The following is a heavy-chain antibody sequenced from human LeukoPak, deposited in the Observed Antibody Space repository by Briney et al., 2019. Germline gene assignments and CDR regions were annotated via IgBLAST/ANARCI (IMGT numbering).Heavy chain of an antibody. CDR1: GAYFSSSGCY. Sequence: PSETLSLTCTVSGAYFSSSGCYWGWFRQPPGKGLEWIASIFYDGNTYYNPSLQSRVLISADTSKNHFSLDLEFVTAADTAVYFCARLSASLVWDSGSFPDYWGQGTLVTVSS. V-gene: IGHV4-39*02. CDR2: IFYDGNT. D-gene: IGHD3-10*01. J-gene: IGHJ4*02. CDR3: ARLSASLVWDSGSFPDY.